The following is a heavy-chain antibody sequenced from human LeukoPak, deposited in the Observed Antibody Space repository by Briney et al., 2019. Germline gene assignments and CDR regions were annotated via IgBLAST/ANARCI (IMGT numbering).Heavy chain of an antibody. D-gene: IGHD2-21*01. CDR2: IYTSGST. V-gene: IGHV4-61*02. CDR3: ASTLAYCGGDCYLDAFDI. CDR1: GGSISSGDYY. Sequence: SETLSLTCTVSGGSISSGDYYWSWIRQPAGKGLEWIGRIYTSGSTNYNPSLKSRVTISVDTSKNQFSLKLSSVTAADTAVYYCASTLAYCGGDCYLDAFDIWGQGTMVTVSS. J-gene: IGHJ3*02.